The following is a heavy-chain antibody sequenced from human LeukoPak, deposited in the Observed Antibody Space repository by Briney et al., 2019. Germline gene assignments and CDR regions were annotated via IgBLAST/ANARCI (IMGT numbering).Heavy chain of an antibody. CDR2: IYYSGST. V-gene: IGHV4-39*01. CDR3: ARLSQWLKYMDV. D-gene: IGHD6-19*01. J-gene: IGHJ6*03. CDR1: GGSISSSSYY. Sequence: KPSETLSLTCTVSGGSISSSSYYWGWIRQPPGKGLEWNGSIYYSGSTYYNPSLKSRVTISVDTSKNQFSLKLSSVTAADTAVYYCARLSQWLKYMDVWGKGTTVTVSS.